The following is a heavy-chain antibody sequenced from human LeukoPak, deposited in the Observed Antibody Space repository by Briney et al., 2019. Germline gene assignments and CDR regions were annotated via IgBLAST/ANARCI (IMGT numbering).Heavy chain of an antibody. Sequence: GGSLRLSCAASGFTFSSYSMNWVRQAPGKGLEWVSYISSSSSTIYYAYSVKGRFTISRDNAKNSLYLQMNSLRAEDTAVYYCARDLSDFWSGYSPPDAFDIWGQGTMVTVSS. CDR1: GFTFSSYS. V-gene: IGHV3-48*01. CDR2: ISSSSSTI. D-gene: IGHD3-3*01. J-gene: IGHJ3*02. CDR3: ARDLSDFWSGYSPPDAFDI.